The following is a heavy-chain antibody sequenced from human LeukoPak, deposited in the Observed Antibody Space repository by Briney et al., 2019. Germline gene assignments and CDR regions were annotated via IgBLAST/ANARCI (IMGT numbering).Heavy chain of an antibody. Sequence: NPSETLSLTCAVYGGSFSGYYWSWIRQPPGKGLEWIGEINHSGSTNYNPSLKSRVTISVDTSKNQFSLKLSSVTAADTAVYYCARRKRTTGYCSSTSCYGTNWFDPWGQGTLDTVSS. CDR3: ARRKRTTGYCSSTSCYGTNWFDP. J-gene: IGHJ5*02. CDR2: INHSGST. D-gene: IGHD2-2*01. V-gene: IGHV4-34*01. CDR1: GGSFSGYY.